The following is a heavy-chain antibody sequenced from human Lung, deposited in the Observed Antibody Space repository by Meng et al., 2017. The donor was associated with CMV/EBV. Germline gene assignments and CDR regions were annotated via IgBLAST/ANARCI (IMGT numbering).Heavy chain of an antibody. J-gene: IGHJ4*02. D-gene: IGHD1-26*01. CDR1: GFTFSSYA. CDR3: AKRPFSGNYTPGTLDY. V-gene: IGHV3-23*01. Sequence: GESXKIFCAASGFTFSSYAMSWVRQAPGKGLEWVSGISGSGGSTYYADSVKGRFTISRDNSKNTLFLQMNSLRAEDTAVYYCAKRPFSGNYTPGTLDYWGQGTXVTVSS. CDR2: ISGSGGST.